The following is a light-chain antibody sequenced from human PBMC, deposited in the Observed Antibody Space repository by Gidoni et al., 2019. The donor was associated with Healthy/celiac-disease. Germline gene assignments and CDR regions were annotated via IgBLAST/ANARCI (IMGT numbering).Light chain of an antibody. CDR1: QDISNY. J-gene: IGKJ4*01. CDR2: DAS. CDR3: QQYDNLLLT. Sequence: LQLPQYPSSLSASVGDRVTITCQVSQDISNYLNWYQQKPGKAPKPLIYDASNLETGVPSRFSGSGSGTDFTFTISSLQPEDIATYYCQQYDNLLLTFGGGTKVEIK. V-gene: IGKV1-33*01.